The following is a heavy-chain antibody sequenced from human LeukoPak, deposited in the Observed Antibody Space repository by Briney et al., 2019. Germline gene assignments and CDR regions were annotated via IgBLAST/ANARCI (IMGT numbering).Heavy chain of an antibody. CDR3: ARGASSSWYDDAFDI. V-gene: IGHV1-18*01. CDR2: ISAYNGNT. Sequence: RASVKVSCKASGYTFTSYGISWVRQAPGQGLEWMGWISAYNGNTNYAQKLQGRVTITTDTSTSTAYMELRSLRSDDTAVYYCARGASSSWYDDAFDIWGQGTMVTVSS. J-gene: IGHJ3*02. CDR1: GYTFTSYG. D-gene: IGHD6-13*01.